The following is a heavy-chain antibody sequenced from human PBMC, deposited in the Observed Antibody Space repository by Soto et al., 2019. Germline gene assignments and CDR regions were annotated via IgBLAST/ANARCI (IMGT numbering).Heavy chain of an antibody. Sequence: GASVKVSCKASGGTFNSYAISWVRQAPGQGLEWMGGIIPIFGTANYAQKFQGRVTITADESTSTAYMELSSLRSEDTAVYYCARDRPDYVQKNYYYYGMDVWGQGTTVTVSS. V-gene: IGHV1-69*13. D-gene: IGHD4-17*01. CDR3: ARDRPDYVQKNYYYYGMDV. CDR2: IIPIFGTA. J-gene: IGHJ6*02. CDR1: GGTFNSYA.